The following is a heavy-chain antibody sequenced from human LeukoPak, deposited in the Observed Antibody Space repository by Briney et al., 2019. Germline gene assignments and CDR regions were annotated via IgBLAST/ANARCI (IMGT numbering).Heavy chain of an antibody. V-gene: IGHV3-30*18. J-gene: IGHJ6*02. D-gene: IGHD2-15*01. CDR1: GFTFSSYG. Sequence: GGSLRLSCAASGFTFSSYGMHWVRQAPGKGLGWVAVISSDGSNKYYADSVKGRFTISRDNSKNTLYLQMNSLRAEDTAVYYCAKDSGPRCSGGSCDPNSYYYGMDVWSQGTTVTVSS. CDR2: ISSDGSNK. CDR3: AKDSGPRCSGGSCDPNSYYYGMDV.